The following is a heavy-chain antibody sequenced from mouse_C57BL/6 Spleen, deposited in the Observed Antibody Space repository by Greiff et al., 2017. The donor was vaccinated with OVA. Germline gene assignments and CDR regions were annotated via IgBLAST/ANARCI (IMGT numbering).Heavy chain of an antibody. CDR3: ARGGALLRYYFDY. D-gene: IGHD1-1*01. J-gene: IGHJ2*01. Sequence: EVKLMESGPGLVKPSQSLSLTCSVTGYSITSGYYWNWIRQFPGNKLEWMGYISYDGSNNYNPSLKNRISITRDTSKNQFFLKLNSVTTEDTATYYCARGGALLRYYFDYWGQGTTLTVSS. CDR2: ISYDGSN. CDR1: GYSITSGYY. V-gene: IGHV3-6*01.